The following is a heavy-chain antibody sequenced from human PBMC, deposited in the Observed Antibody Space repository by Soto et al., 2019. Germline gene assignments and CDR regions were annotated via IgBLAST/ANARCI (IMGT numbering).Heavy chain of an antibody. J-gene: IGHJ3*02. CDR2: ISGSGGTT. Sequence: EVQLLESGGGLVQPGGSLRLSCAASGFTFSSYAMSWVRPAPRKGLEWVSAISGSGGTTYYADSVKGRFTFSRDNSQNTLYLQMTSLTAADTAVYYCAKTANGWFSAFDIWGQGTMVTVSS. CDR1: GFTFSSYA. V-gene: IGHV3-23*01. CDR3: AKTANGWFSAFDI. D-gene: IGHD6-19*01.